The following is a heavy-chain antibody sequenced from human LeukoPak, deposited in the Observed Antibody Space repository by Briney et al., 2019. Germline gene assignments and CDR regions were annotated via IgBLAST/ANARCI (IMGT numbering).Heavy chain of an antibody. D-gene: IGHD3-10*01. Sequence: ASVTVSCKASRGTFSSYAISWVRQAPRHGLEWMGGIIPIFGTANYPQKFQRRVTITADKSTSTAYMELSSLRSEDTAVYYCARVEYYGSGSYYSRWKENYYYYGMDVWGKGTTVTVSS. CDR2: IIPIFGTA. CDR3: ARVEYYGSGSYYSRWKENYYYYGMDV. V-gene: IGHV1-69*06. J-gene: IGHJ6*04. CDR1: RGTFSSYA.